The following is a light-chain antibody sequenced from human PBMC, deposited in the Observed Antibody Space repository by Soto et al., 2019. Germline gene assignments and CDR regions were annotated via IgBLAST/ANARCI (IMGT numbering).Light chain of an antibody. V-gene: IGLV2-14*01. Sequence: QSALTQPASVSGSPGQTITISCTGTSCDVGAYKFVSWYQQDPGKAPKLMIYDVSHRPSGVSNLFSGYKAGNTASLTISGRQAEDEADYCCSSYTSSSPVVFGGGTKLTVL. CDR2: DVS. CDR3: SSYTSSSPVV. CDR1: SCDVGAYKF. J-gene: IGLJ2*01.